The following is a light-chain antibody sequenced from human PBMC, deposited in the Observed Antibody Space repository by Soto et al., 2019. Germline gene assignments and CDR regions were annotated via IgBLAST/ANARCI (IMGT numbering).Light chain of an antibody. CDR2: EVS. V-gene: IGLV2-14*01. CDR1: SSDVGGYDY. Sequence: QSVLTQPASVSGSPGQSITLSCTGTSSDVGGYDYVSWYQHNPGKAPKLMIYEVSNRPSGISNRFSGSKSGNTASLTISGLQAEDEADYYCSSYTTTSTQVFGGGTKVTVL. J-gene: IGLJ2*01. CDR3: SSYTTTSTQV.